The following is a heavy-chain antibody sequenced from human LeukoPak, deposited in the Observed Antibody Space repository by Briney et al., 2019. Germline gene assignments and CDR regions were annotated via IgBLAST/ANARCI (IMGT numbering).Heavy chain of an antibody. CDR2: INHSGST. V-gene: IGHV4-4*02. J-gene: IGHJ4*02. CDR3: AREGEWLLYY. Sequence: ASGTLSLTCAVSGGSISSSNWWSRVRQPPGKGLEWIGEINHSGSTNYNPSLKSRVTISVDTSKNQFSLELSSVTAADTAVYYCAREGEWLLYYWGQGTLVTVSS. D-gene: IGHD3-3*01. CDR1: GGSISSSNW.